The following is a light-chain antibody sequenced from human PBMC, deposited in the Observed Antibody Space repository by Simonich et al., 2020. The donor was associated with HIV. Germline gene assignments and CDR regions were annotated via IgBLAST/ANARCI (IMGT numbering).Light chain of an antibody. CDR2: DAS. Sequence: DIQMPQSPSSVSASVGDRVTTTCQASQDISNSLNWYQQKPGKAPKLLIFDASNLETGVQSRFSGSASVTDFTFTISSLQPEDIATYYCQQYHHLPLTFAGGTKVGIK. V-gene: IGKV1-33*01. J-gene: IGKJ4*01. CDR1: QDISNS. CDR3: QQYHHLPLT.